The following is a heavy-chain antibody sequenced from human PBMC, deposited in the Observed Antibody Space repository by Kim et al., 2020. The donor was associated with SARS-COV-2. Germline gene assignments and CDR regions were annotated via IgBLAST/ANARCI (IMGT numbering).Heavy chain of an antibody. Sequence: ADSMRGRFPISRDNAKNSLYLQMNSLRAEDTAVYYCAREVFSNDMDVWGQGTTVTVSS. CDR3: AREVFSNDMDV. V-gene: IGHV3-11*05. J-gene: IGHJ6*02.